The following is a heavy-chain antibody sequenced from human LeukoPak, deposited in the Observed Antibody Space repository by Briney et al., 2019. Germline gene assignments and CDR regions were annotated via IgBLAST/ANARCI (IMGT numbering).Heavy chain of an antibody. CDR2: MNLNSGNT. V-gene: IGHV1-8*01. CDR3: ARAGAHRVPGYSSGEFDD. CDR1: GYTFTSYD. Sequence: GASVKVSCKASGYTFTSYDINWVRQATGQGLEWMGWMNLNSGNTESAQKFQGRVTMSRNTSISTAYMHLSSLTSEDTAVYYCARAGAHRVPGYSSGEFDDWGQGTLVTVSS. D-gene: IGHD6-19*01. J-gene: IGHJ4*02.